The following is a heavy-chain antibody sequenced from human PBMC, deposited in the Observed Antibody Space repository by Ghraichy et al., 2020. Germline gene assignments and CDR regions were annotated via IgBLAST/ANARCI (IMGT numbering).Heavy chain of an antibody. Sequence: SETLSLTCTVSGVSISDYDWSWIRQPPGKGLEWIGYVFYSGNTNYNPSLKSRVTISLATSKNQFSLRLSSVTAADTAVYYCARPGGIAVAGPPPAFDIWGQGAMVTVSS. D-gene: IGHD6-19*01. J-gene: IGHJ3*02. CDR3: ARPGGIAVAGPPPAFDI. V-gene: IGHV4-59*01. CDR2: VFYSGNT. CDR1: GVSISDYD.